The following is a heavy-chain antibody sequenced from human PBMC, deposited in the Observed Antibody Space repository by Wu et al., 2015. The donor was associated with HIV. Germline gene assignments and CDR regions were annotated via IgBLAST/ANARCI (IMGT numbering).Heavy chain of an antibody. CDR3: ARPTYYYDSSGYYRGAFDI. V-gene: IGHV1-18*01. CDR1: GYTFTSYG. D-gene: IGHD3-22*01. J-gene: IGHJ3*02. Sequence: QVQLVQSGAEVKKPGASVKVSCKASGYTFTSYGISWVRQAPGQGLEWMGWISAYNGNTNYAQKLQGRVTMTTDTSTSTAYMELRSLRSDDTAVYYCARPTYYYDSSGYYRGAFDIWGQGTMVTVSS. CDR2: ISAYNGNT.